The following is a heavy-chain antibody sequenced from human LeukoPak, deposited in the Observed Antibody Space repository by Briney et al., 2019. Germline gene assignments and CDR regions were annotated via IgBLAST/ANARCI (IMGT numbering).Heavy chain of an antibody. CDR1: GFFFGAYA. CDR2: IRSKTYGGAI. D-gene: IGHD4-17*01. J-gene: IGHJ6*03. CDR3: ARDQLGGDPDDYYYYYMDV. Sequence: QSGRSLRLSCTTSGFFFGAYAMSWFRQAPGKGLEWVGFIRSKTYGGAIEYAASVKGRFTISRDDSKGIAYLQMNSLKTEDTAVYHCARDQLGGDPDDYYYYYMDVWGKGTTVTVSS. V-gene: IGHV3-49*03.